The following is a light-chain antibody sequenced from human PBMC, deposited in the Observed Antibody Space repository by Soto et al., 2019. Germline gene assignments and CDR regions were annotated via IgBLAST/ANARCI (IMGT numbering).Light chain of an antibody. CDR3: SSYTSSSTLV. CDR2: EVS. J-gene: IGLJ1*01. CDR1: NSDIGAYDF. V-gene: IGLV2-14*01. Sequence: QSALTQPASVSGSPGQSITISCTGTNSDIGAYDFVSWYQQHPGKAPKLIIYEVSDRPSGISNRFSGSKSGNTASLTISGLQGEDEADYYCSSYTSSSTLVFGTGTKLTVL.